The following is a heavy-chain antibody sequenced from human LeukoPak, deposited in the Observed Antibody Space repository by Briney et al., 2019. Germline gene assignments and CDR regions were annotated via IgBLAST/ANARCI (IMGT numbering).Heavy chain of an antibody. J-gene: IGHJ4*02. D-gene: IGHD4-23*01. CDR1: GFIVSSNY. V-gene: IGHV3-66*01. Sequence: GGSLRLSCAASGFIVSSNYMSWVRQAPGKGLEWVSVIYSGGSTYYADSVKGRFTISRDNSKNTLYLQMNSLRAEDTAVYYCARDSGGNPIDYWGQGTLVTVSS. CDR2: IYSGGST. CDR3: ARDSGGNPIDY.